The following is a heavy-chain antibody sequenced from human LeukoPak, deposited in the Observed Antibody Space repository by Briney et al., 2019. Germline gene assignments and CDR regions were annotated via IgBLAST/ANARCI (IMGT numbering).Heavy chain of an antibody. V-gene: IGHV4-39*07. D-gene: IGHD3-22*01. CDR2: IYYSGST. Sequence: SETLSLTCTVSGGSISSSSYYWGWIRQPPGKGLEWIGSIYYSGSTYYNPSLKSRVTISVDTSKNQLSLKLSSVTAADTAVYYCARDTYSSGRFDYWGQGTLVTVSS. CDR1: GGSISSSSYY. CDR3: ARDTYSSGRFDY. J-gene: IGHJ4*02.